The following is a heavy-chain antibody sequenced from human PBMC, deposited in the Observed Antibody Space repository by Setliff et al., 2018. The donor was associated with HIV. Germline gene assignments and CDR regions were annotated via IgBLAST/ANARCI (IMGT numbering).Heavy chain of an antibody. D-gene: IGHD2-2*01. Sequence: SETLSLTCTVSGGSISSASYYWSWIRQPAGKGLEWIGRIYTSGSTNYNPSLKSRVTISVDTSKNQFSLKLSSVTAADTAVYYCARRNVVVPAALDYWGQGTLVTVS. J-gene: IGHJ4*02. CDR3: ARRNVVVPAALDY. V-gene: IGHV4-61*02. CDR1: GGSISSASYY. CDR2: IYTSGST.